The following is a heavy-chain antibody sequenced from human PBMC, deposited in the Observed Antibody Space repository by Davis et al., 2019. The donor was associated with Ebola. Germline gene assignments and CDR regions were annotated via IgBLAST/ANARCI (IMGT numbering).Heavy chain of an antibody. Sequence: SVKVSCKASGGTFSSYAISWVRQAPGQGLEWMGGIIPIFGTANYAQKFQGRVTITADESTGTAYMELSSLRSEDTAVYYCARRGNEGGSVDYWGQGTLVTVSS. CDR3: ARRGNEGGSVDY. J-gene: IGHJ4*02. D-gene: IGHD1-26*01. V-gene: IGHV1-69*13. CDR1: GGTFSSYA. CDR2: IIPIFGTA.